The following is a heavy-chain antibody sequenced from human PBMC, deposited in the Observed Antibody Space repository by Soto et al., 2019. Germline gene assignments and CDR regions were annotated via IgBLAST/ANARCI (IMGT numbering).Heavy chain of an antibody. CDR3: AKAIVLMVYGNPQGFDP. V-gene: IGHV3-23*01. D-gene: IGHD2-8*01. Sequence: EVQLLESGGGLVQPGGSLRLSCAASGFTFSSYAMSWVRQAPGKGLEWVSAISGSGGSTYYADSVKGRFTISRDNSKNTLYLQMNSLRAEDTAVYYCAKAIVLMVYGNPQGFDPWGQGTLVTVSS. J-gene: IGHJ5*02. CDR1: GFTFSSYA. CDR2: ISGSGGST.